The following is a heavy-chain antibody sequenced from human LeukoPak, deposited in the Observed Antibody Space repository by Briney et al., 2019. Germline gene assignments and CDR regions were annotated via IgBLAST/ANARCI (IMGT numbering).Heavy chain of an antibody. V-gene: IGHV4-34*01. J-gene: IGHJ6*03. CDR2: INHSGST. CDR1: GGSFSGYY. CDR3: ARCFRAAPLYYYYYMDV. D-gene: IGHD6-13*01. Sequence: PSETLSLTCAVYGGSFSGYYWSWIRPPPGKGLGWIGEINHSGSTNYNPSLKSRVTISVDTSKNQISLKLSSVTAADTAVYYCARCFRAAPLYYYYYMDVWGKGTTVTVSS.